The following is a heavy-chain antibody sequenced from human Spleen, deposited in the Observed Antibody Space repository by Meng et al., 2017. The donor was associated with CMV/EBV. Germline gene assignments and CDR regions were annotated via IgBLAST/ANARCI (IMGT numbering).Heavy chain of an antibody. V-gene: IGHV3-30-3*01. D-gene: IGHD1-26*01. CDR2: ISYDGVSQ. J-gene: IGHJ4*02. CDR1: GFTFSFHA. CDR3: ARDSSGSGYFDL. Sequence: GESMKISCAASGFTFSFHAMHWVRQAPGKGLEWVSVISYDGVSQYYADSIKGRFTISRDMSTKMVFLQMSGLRAEDTAVYYCARDSSGSGYFDLWGQGSLVTVSS.